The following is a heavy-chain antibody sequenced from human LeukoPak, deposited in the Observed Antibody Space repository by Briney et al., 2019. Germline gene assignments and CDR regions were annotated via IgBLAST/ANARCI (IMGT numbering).Heavy chain of an antibody. J-gene: IGHJ4*02. V-gene: IGHV3-48*01. CDR2: ISSSSSVI. D-gene: IGHD5-18*01. CDR3: ARARGYSYGYSDY. CDR1: GFTFSSYS. Sequence: PGGSLGLSCAASGFTFSSYSMNWVRQAPGKGLEWLSYISSSSSVIDYADSVKGRFTISRDNAKNSLYLQMNSLRAEDTAVYYCARARGYSYGYSDYWGQGTLVTVSS.